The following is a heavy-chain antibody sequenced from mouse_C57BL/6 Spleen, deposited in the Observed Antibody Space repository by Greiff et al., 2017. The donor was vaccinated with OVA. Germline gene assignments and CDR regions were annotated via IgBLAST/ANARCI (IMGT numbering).Heavy chain of an antibody. CDR3: ARGGGYYFDY. V-gene: IGHV1-82*01. CDR2: IYPGDGDT. Sequence: VQLQQSGPELVKPGASVKISCKASGYAFSSSWMNWVKQRPGKGLEWIGRIYPGDGDTTYNGKFKGKATLTADKSSSTAYMQLSSLTSEDSAVYFGARGGGYYFDYWGQGTTLTVSS. J-gene: IGHJ2*01. CDR1: GYAFSSSW.